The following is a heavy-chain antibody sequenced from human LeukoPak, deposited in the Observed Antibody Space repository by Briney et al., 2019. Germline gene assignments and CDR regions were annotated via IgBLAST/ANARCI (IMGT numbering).Heavy chain of an antibody. CDR2: MNPNSGNT. CDR3: ARAGDEYSSSEV. V-gene: IGHV1-8*03. CDR1: GYTFTSYD. Sequence: ASVKVSCKASGYTFTSYDINWVRQATGQGLEWMGWMNPNSGNTGYAQKFQGRVTITRNTSISTAYMELSSLRSEDTAVYYCARAGDEYSSSEVWGQGTLVTVSS. D-gene: IGHD6-6*01. J-gene: IGHJ4*02.